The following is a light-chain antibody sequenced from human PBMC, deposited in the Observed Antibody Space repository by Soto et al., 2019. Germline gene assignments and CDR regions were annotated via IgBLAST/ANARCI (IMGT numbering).Light chain of an antibody. CDR3: QSYDRSLSGHVV. J-gene: IGLJ2*01. CDR2: GNS. CDR1: SSNIRAGYD. Sequence: QSVLTQPHSVSGAPEPRVTISCTGSSSNIRAGYDVHWYQQLPGTTPKLLIYGNSNRPSGIHDRFSGAKSGTSASLAITGLQAEDEAEYYGQSYDRSLSGHVVFGGGTKLTVL. V-gene: IGLV1-40*01.